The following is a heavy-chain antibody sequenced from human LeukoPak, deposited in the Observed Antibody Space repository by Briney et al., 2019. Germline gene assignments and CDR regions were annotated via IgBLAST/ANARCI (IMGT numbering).Heavy chain of an antibody. CDR2: INPNSGGT. V-gene: IGHV1-2*02. CDR3: ASGMEGWYFDL. D-gene: IGHD3-3*01. CDR1: GYTFTDYS. J-gene: IGHJ2*01. Sequence: GASVTVSCKASGYTFTDYSMHWVRQAPGQGLEWMGWINPNSGGTNYTQKFQGRVTMTRDTSISTAYMELISLRSDDTAVYYCASGMEGWYFDLWGRGTLVTVSS.